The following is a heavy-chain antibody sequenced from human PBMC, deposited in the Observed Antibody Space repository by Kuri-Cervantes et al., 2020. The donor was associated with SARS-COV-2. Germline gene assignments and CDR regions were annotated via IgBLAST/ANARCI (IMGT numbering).Heavy chain of an antibody. CDR2: INPSGGST. CDR3: ARVPVGGYLKSYFDY. CDR1: GYTFTSYY. V-gene: IGHV1-46*01. Sequence: ASVKVSCKASGYTFTSYYMHWVRQAPGQGLEWMGIINPSGGSTSYAQKFQGRVTITRDTSTSTVYMELSSLRSEDTAVYYCARVPVGGYLKSYFDYWGQGTLVTVSS. D-gene: IGHD6-19*01. J-gene: IGHJ4*02.